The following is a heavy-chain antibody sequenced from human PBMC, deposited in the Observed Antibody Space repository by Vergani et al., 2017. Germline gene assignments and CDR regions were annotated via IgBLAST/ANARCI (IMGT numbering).Heavy chain of an antibody. J-gene: IGHJ3*02. Sequence: EVQLVQSGAEVKKPGESLKISCKVSGYSFTSYWIGWVRQMPGKGLEWMGIIYPGDSDTRYSQSFQGQVTISADKSISTAYLQWSSLKASDTAMYYCGRRVVPAATGGAFDIWGHGTMVTVSS. CDR1: GYSFTSYW. V-gene: IGHV5-51*03. D-gene: IGHD2-2*01. CDR3: GRRVVPAATGGAFDI. CDR2: IYPGDSDT.